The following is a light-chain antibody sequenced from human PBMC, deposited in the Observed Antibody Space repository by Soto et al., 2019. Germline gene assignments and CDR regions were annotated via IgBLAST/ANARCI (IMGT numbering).Light chain of an antibody. J-gene: IGKJ1*01. Sequence: EIVLTQSPATLSLSPGERATLSCRASQSVSSSYLAWYQQKPGQAPRLLIYAASSRATGIPDRFSGSGSGTDFTLTISRLEPEDFAVYYCQQYGSSSWTFGQGTKVEIK. CDR1: QSVSSSY. CDR2: AAS. V-gene: IGKV3-20*01. CDR3: QQYGSSSWT.